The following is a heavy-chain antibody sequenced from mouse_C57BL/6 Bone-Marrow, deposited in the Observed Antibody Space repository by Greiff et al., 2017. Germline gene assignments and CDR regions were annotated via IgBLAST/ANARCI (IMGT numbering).Heavy chain of an antibody. V-gene: IGHV14-4*01. J-gene: IGHJ2*01. CDR3: LTTNYFDY. Sequence: VHVKQSGAELVRPGASVKLSCTASGFNIKDDYMHWVKQRPEQGLEWIGWIDPENGDTEYASKFQGKATITADTSSNTAYLQLSSLTSEDTAVYYCLTTNYFDYWGQGTTLTVSS. CDR2: IDPENGDT. CDR1: GFNIKDDY.